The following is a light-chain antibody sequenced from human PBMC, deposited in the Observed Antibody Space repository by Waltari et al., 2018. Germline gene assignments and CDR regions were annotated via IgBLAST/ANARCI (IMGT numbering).Light chain of an antibody. V-gene: IGKV3-20*01. J-gene: IGKJ5*01. CDR1: QSVSSGY. Sequence: EVVLTQSPGPLSVSPGESAPLSCRASQSVSSGYLAWYQQKPGQAPRLVIYGSSTRATGIPDRFSASGSGTDFTLTISRLEPEDFAVYYCQQFGHSPITFGQGSRLDNK. CDR3: QQFGHSPIT. CDR2: GSS.